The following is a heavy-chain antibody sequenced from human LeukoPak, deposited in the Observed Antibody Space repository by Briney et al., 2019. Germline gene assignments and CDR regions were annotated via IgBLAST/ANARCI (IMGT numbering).Heavy chain of an antibody. J-gene: IGHJ4*02. CDR1: GFTFSSYA. CDR2: LTGSGGST. D-gene: IGHD7-27*01. V-gene: IGHV3-23*01. CDR3: AKGGDELDY. Sequence: GGSLRLSCAASGFTFSSYAMTWVRQAPGKGLEWVSALTGSGGSTHYADSVKGRFTISRDNSKNTLYLQMNSLRAEDTAVYYCAKGGDELDYWGQGTLVTVSS.